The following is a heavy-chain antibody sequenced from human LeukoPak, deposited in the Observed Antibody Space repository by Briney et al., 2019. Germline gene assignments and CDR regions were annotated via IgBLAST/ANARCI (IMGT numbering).Heavy chain of an antibody. J-gene: IGHJ6*03. CDR3: ARRPTYYYYMDV. V-gene: IGHV4-38-2*02. CDR2: IYHSGST. CDR1: GYSISSGYY. Sequence: SETLSLTCTVSGYSISSGYYWGWIRQPPGKGLEWIGSIYHSGSTYYNPSLKSRVTISVDTSKNQFSLKLSSVTAADTAVYYCARRPTYYYYMDVWGKGTTVTVSS.